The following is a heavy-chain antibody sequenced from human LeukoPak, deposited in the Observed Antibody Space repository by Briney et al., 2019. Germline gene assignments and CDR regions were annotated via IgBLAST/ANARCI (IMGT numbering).Heavy chain of an antibody. Sequence: SETLSLTCTVSGGSISSYHWSWIRQPPGKGLEWIGYIYYSGSTNYNPSLKSRVTISVDTSKNQFSLKLSSVTAADTAVYYCASEAGYSSSWYSHWGQGTLVTVSS. V-gene: IGHV4-59*01. CDR3: ASEAGYSSSWYSH. CDR1: GGSISSYH. D-gene: IGHD6-13*01. J-gene: IGHJ4*02. CDR2: IYYSGST.